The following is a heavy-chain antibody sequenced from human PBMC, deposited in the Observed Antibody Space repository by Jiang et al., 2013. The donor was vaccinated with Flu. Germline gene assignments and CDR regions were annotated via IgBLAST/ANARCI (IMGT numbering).Heavy chain of an antibody. CDR2: IYYSGST. D-gene: IGHD6-13*01. Sequence: PGLVKPSETLSLTCTVSGGSISSYYWSWIRQPPGKGLEWIGYIYYSGSTNYNPSLKSRVTISVDTSKNQFSLKLSSVTAADTAVYYCARGKGIAEGLGFDPWGQGTLVTVSS. V-gene: IGHV4-59*01. CDR1: GGSISSYY. CDR3: ARGKGIAEGLGFDP. J-gene: IGHJ5*02.